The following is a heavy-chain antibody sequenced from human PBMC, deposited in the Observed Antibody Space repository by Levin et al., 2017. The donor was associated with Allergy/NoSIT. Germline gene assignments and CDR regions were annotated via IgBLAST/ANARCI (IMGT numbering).Heavy chain of an antibody. CDR2: ISDNGGST. V-gene: IGHV3-23*01. Sequence: SCAASGFTFSSYAMSWVRQAPGKGLEWVSGISDNGGSTFYADSVKGRFSISRDNSKNTLYLQMNTLRAEDTAVYYCAKRDWYFDHWGQGTLVTVSS. D-gene: IGHD3-9*01. CDR1: GFTFSSYA. J-gene: IGHJ4*02. CDR3: AKRDWYFDH.